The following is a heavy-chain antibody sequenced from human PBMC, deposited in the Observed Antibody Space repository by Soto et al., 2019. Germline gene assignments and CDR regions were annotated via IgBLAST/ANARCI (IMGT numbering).Heavy chain of an antibody. J-gene: IGHJ4*02. Sequence: SETLSLTCTVSGGSFSPNYWGWIRQPPGKGLEWVRYIYYGGTTSYSPSLQSRVTISLETSKSQFSLKLTSVTAADTAVYYCARDKITGLFDYWGQGTLVTVSS. CDR2: IYYGGTT. D-gene: IGHD2-8*02. CDR1: GGSFSPNY. V-gene: IGHV4-59*12. CDR3: ARDKITGLFDY.